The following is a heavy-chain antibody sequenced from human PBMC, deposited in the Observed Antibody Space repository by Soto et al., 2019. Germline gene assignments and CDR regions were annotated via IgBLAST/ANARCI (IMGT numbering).Heavy chain of an antibody. CDR3: AREEHYYDSSGYPSDY. J-gene: IGHJ4*02. CDR2: IIPIFGTA. CDR1: GGTFSSYA. Sequence: QVQLVQSGAEVKKPGSSVKVSCKASGGTFSSYAISWVRQAPGQGLEWMGGIIPIFGTADYAQKFQGRVTITADESTSTAYMELSSLRSEDTAVYYCAREEHYYDSSGYPSDYWGQGTLVTVSS. D-gene: IGHD3-22*01. V-gene: IGHV1-69*01.